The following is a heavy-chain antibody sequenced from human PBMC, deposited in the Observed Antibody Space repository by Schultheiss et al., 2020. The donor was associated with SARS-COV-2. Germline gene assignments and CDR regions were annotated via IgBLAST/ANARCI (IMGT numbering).Heavy chain of an antibody. J-gene: IGHJ4*02. CDR1: GYSFTSYW. CDR2: IDPSDSYT. D-gene: IGHD6-19*01. Sequence: GGSLRLSCKGSGYSFTSYWISWVRQMPGKGLEWMGRIDPSDSYTNYSPSFQGHVTISADKSISTAYLQWSSLKASDTAMYYCAKAFMGQWLVPFDYWGQGTLVTVSS. CDR3: AKAFMGQWLVPFDY. V-gene: IGHV5-10-1*01.